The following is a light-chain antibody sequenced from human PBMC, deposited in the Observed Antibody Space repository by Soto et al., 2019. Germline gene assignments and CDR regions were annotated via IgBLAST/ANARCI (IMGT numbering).Light chain of an antibody. Sequence: IVLTQSPGTLSLSPGERATLFCRASQSITTSQLAWYQQKPGQAPRVLIFVASTRATGIPDRFSGSGSGTDFTLTISRLEPEDFAIYYCQQYASSPRTFGRGTTVESK. CDR3: QQYASSPRT. V-gene: IGKV3-20*01. CDR2: VAS. J-gene: IGKJ1*01. CDR1: QSITTSQ.